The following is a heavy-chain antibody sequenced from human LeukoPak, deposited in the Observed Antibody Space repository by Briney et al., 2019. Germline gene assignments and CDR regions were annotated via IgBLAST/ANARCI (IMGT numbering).Heavy chain of an antibody. J-gene: IGHJ6*03. V-gene: IGHV3-7*01. CDR3: ARERPTSFYYYYMDV. D-gene: IGHD3-3*01. Sequence: GGSLSLSCAASVFTYSSHWVSSVRQAPGKGREGVANIKQDGSEKYYVDSVKGRFTISRDNAKNSLYLQMNSLRAGDTAVYYCARERPTSFYYYYMDVWDKGTTVTVSS. CDR2: IKQDGSEK. CDR1: VFTYSSHW.